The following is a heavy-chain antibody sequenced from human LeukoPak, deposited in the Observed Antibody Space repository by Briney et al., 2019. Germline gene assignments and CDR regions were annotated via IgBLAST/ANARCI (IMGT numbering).Heavy chain of an antibody. CDR2: IYYSGNT. CDR3: ARVSHDLDAFDI. J-gene: IGHJ3*02. CDR1: GGSISSGGFY. Sequence: SETLSLTCTVSGGSISSGGFYWSWIRQHPGKGLEWIGYIYYSGNTYYNPSLNGRLTISVDMSMNQFSLRVSSVTAADTAVYYCARVSHDLDAFDIWGQGTMVTVSS. V-gene: IGHV4-31*03.